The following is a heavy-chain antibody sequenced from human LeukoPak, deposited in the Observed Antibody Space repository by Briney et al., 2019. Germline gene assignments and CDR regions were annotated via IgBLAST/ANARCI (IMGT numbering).Heavy chain of an antibody. D-gene: IGHD3-10*01. CDR3: ARVPYPTRITMVRGVSRWFDP. Sequence: GASVKVSCKASGYTFTSYGISWVRQAPGQGLEWMAWISAYNGNTNYAQKLQGRVTMTTDTSTSTAYMELRSLRSDDTAVYYCARVPYPTRITMVRGVSRWFDPWGQGTLVTVSS. J-gene: IGHJ5*02. CDR2: ISAYNGNT. CDR1: GYTFTSYG. V-gene: IGHV1-18*01.